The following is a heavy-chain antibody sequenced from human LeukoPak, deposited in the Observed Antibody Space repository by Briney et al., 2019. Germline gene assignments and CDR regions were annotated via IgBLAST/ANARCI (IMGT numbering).Heavy chain of an antibody. J-gene: IGHJ4*02. CDR2: ISWNSGSI. CDR3: AKGIYYDILTGYDY. D-gene: IGHD3-9*01. CDR1: GFTFDDYA. V-gene: IGHV3-9*01. Sequence: PGRSLRLSCAASGFTFDDYAMHWVRQAPGKGLEWVSGISWNSGSIGYADSVKGRFIISRDNAKNSLYLQMNSLRAEDTALYYCAKGIYYDILTGYDYWGQGTLVTVSS.